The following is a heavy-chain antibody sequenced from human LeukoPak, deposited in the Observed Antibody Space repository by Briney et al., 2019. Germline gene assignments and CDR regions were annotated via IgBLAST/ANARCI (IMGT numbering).Heavy chain of an antibody. Sequence: GGSLRLSCAASGFTFSSYAMHWVRQAPGKGLEWVAVISYDGSNKYYADSVKGRFTISRDNSKNTLYLQMNSLRAEDTAVYYCAKDFLDEGDYWGQGTLVTVSS. D-gene: IGHD1-1*01. CDR1: GFTFSSYA. J-gene: IGHJ4*02. CDR2: ISYDGSNK. V-gene: IGHV3-30-3*01. CDR3: AKDFLDEGDY.